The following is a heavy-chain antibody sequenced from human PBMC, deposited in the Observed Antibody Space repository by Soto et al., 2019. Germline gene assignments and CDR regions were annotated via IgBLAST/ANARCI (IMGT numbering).Heavy chain of an antibody. D-gene: IGHD6-19*01. CDR1: GYTLTELS. CDR2: LDPEDGET. V-gene: IGHV1-24*01. Sequence: GASVKVSCKVSGYTLTELSMHWLRQAPGKGLEWMGGLDPEDGETIYAQKFQGRVTMTEDTSTDTAYMELSSLRSEDTAVYYCATLKFRGYSSGWYSGWGQGTLVTVSS. J-gene: IGHJ4*02. CDR3: ATLKFRGYSSGWYSG.